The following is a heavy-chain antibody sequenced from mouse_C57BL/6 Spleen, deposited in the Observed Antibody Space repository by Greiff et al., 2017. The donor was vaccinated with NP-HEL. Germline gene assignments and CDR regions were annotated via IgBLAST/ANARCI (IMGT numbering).Heavy chain of an antibody. D-gene: IGHD2-14*01. Sequence: DVQLQESGAELVRPGASVKLSCTASGFNIKDYYMHWVKQRPEQGLEWIGRIDPEDGDTEYAPKFQGQATMTADTSSNPAYLQLSSLTAEDTAVYYCTTWDYRNVSEYWGQGTTLTVSS. CDR1: GFNIKDYY. CDR2: IDPEDGDT. CDR3: TTWDYRNVSEY. V-gene: IGHV14-1*01. J-gene: IGHJ2*01.